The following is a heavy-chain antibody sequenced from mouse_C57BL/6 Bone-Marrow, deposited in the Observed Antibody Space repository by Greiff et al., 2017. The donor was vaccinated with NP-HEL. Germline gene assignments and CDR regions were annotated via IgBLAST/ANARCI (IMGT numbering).Heavy chain of an antibody. Sequence: VQLQQSGPGMVKPSQSLSLTCTVTGYSITSGYDWHWIRHLPGNKLEWMGYISYSGSTNYNPSLKSRTTITLDTSNSHFFLKLNSVTTEDTATYYCARDGDYYGKEAMDYWGQGTSVTVSS. D-gene: IGHD1-1*01. J-gene: IGHJ4*01. CDR1: GYSITSGYD. V-gene: IGHV3-1*01. CDR3: ARDGDYYGKEAMDY. CDR2: ISYSGST.